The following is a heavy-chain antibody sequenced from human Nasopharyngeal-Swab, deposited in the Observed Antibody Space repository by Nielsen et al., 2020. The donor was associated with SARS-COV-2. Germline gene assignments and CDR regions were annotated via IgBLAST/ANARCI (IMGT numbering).Heavy chain of an antibody. J-gene: IGHJ4*02. CDR1: GYSISSGYY. Sequence: SATLSLTCAVSGYSISSGYYWGRIREPPGTGLEWIRSIYHSGNTYYNPSLKRRVIISVDTSKNQFSLKRSSVTAADTAVYYGARRETPGMATIHFDYWGQGTLVTVSS. V-gene: IGHV4-38-2*01. CDR2: IYHSGNT. CDR3: ARRETPGMATIHFDY. D-gene: IGHD5-24*01.